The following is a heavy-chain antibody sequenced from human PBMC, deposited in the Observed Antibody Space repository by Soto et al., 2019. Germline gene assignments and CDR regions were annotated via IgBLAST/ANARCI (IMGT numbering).Heavy chain of an antibody. D-gene: IGHD2-15*01. V-gene: IGHV4-34*01. J-gene: IGHJ5*02. CDR2: INHSGST. Sequence: QVQLQQWGAGLLKPSETLSLTCAVYGGSFSGYYWSWIRQPPGKGLEWIGEINHSGSTNYTPSPKSRVTISVDTTKNQFSLKLSFVTAADRAVYYGARGRGSYCSGGSCYFGWFDPWGQGTLVTVSS. CDR3: ARGRGSYCSGGSCYFGWFDP. CDR1: GGSFSGYY.